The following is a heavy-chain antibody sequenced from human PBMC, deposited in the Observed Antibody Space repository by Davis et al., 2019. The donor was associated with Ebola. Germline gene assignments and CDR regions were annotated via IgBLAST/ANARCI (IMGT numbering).Heavy chain of an antibody. CDR3: ARGRIAAAGDY. Sequence: ASVKVSCKASGYTFTSYDINWVRQAAGQGPEWMGWMNPASGQIGYAQKFQGRVTMTRDYSTSTAYMELSSLRSEDTAVYYCARGRIAAAGDYWGQGTLVTVSS. D-gene: IGHD6-13*01. V-gene: IGHV1-8*01. CDR1: GYTFTSYD. CDR2: MNPASGQI. J-gene: IGHJ4*02.